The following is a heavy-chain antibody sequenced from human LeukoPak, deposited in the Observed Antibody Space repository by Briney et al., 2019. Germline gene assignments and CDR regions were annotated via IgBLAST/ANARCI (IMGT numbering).Heavy chain of an antibody. CDR3: ARGPTTYYYDSSGYYAHDY. CDR1: GGSINSHF. V-gene: IGHV4-34*01. CDR2: INHSGST. Sequence: SETLSLTCTVSGGSINSHFWSWIRQPPGKGLEWIGEINHSGSTNYNPSLKSRVTISADTSKNQFSLKLSSVTAADTAVYYCARGPTTYYYDSSGYYAHDYWGQGTLVTVSS. D-gene: IGHD3-22*01. J-gene: IGHJ4*02.